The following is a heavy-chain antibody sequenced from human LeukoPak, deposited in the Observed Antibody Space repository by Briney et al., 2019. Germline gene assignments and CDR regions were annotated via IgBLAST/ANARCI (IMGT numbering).Heavy chain of an antibody. J-gene: IGHJ3*02. CDR2: ISSSSNNI. V-gene: IGHV3-21*01. CDR3: ARDLAFYYYDSCGYFGAFDI. CDR1: GFTFSSYS. Sequence: GGSLRLSCAASGFTFSSYSMNWVRQAPGKGLEWVSSISSSSNNIHYADSVKGRFTISRDNAKNSLYPQMNSLRAEDTAVYYCARDLAFYYYDSCGYFGAFDIWGQGTMVTVSS. D-gene: IGHD3-22*01.